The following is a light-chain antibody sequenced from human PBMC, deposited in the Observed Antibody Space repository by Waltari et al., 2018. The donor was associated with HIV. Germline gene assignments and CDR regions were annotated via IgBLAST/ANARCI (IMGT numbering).Light chain of an antibody. J-gene: IGKJ1*01. CDR1: ESLRHENGFNY. Sequence: ELTQSPRYLPVSFGDAASTSCVSNESLRHENGFNYLDWYLQMPGRAPQLLIPLATSRAFGVPTRFGGSSSDTNFTLTISRLETGDVGLYYCMQTLRIPWTFGQGTRV. V-gene: IGKV2-28*01. CDR2: LAT. CDR3: MQTLRIPWT.